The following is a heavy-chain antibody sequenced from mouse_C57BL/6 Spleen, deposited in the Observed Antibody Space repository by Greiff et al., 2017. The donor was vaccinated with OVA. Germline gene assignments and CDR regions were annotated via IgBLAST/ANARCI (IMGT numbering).Heavy chain of an antibody. CDR3: ASKGGDY. CDR2: IDPANGNN. V-gene: IGHV14-3*01. Sequence: VQLKESVAELVRPGASVKLSCTASGFTIKNTYMHWVKQRPEQGLEWIGRIDPANGNNKYAPKFQGKATITADTSSNTAYLQLSSLTSEDTAIYYCASKGGDYWGQGTTLTVSS. CDR1: GFTIKNTY. J-gene: IGHJ2*01.